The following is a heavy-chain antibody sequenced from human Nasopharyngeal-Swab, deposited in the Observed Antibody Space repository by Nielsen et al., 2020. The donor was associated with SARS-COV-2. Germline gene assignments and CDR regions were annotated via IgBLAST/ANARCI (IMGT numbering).Heavy chain of an antibody. CDR1: GFSLSNARMG. Sequence: SGPTLVKPTETLTLTCTVSGFSLSNARMGVSWIRQPPGKALEWLAHIFSNDEKSYSTSLKSRLTISKDTSKSQVVLTMTNMDPVDTATYYRARSTPQYSSSWYPGDYYYYYMDVWGKGTTVTVSS. CDR3: ARSTPQYSSSWYPGDYYYYYMDV. CDR2: IFSNDEK. V-gene: IGHV2-26*01. J-gene: IGHJ6*03. D-gene: IGHD6-13*01.